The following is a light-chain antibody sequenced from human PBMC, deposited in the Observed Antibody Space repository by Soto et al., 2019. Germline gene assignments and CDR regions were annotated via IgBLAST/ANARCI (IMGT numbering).Light chain of an antibody. CDR2: KAS. CDR1: ESISAS. CDR3: QHMAT. Sequence: DIQMTQSPSTLSASVGDRVSITCRASESISASLARYQQKPGKAPKALIYKASSLETGVPSRFSGSGSGTEFTLTISSLQPDDFATNFCQHMATFGQGTKVEIK. V-gene: IGKV1-5*03. J-gene: IGKJ1*01.